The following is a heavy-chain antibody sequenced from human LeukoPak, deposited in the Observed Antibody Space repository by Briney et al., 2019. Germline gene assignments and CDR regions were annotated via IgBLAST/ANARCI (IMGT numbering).Heavy chain of an antibody. Sequence: PSETLSLTCAVYGVSFSGYYWTWIRQPPGRGLEWIGEINHSGSTNYNPSLKSRVTISVDTSKSHYSLKRNSVTAADTAMYYCARGRDPYWGQGTLVTVSS. J-gene: IGHJ4*02. D-gene: IGHD5-24*01. V-gene: IGHV4-34*01. CDR1: GVSFSGYY. CDR2: INHSGST. CDR3: ARGRDPY.